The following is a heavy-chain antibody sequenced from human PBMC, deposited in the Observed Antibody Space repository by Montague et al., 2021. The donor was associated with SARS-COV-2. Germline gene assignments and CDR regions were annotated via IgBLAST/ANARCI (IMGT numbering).Heavy chain of an antibody. Sequence: SLRLSCAVSGFTSTSYAMSWVRQAPGKGLEWVSGIVDSDSSTHYAGSVEGRFIISRDNSKNMVYLQMNSLRAEDTAVYYCARGVITPDYWGQGTLVTVSS. V-gene: IGHV3-23*01. CDR1: GFTSTSYA. J-gene: IGHJ4*02. D-gene: IGHD2-21*01. CDR3: ARGVITPDY. CDR2: IVDSDSST.